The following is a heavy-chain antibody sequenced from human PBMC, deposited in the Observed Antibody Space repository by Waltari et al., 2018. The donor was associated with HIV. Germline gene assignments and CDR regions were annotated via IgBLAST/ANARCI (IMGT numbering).Heavy chain of an antibody. CDR1: GGSITSNSYY. Sequence: QLQLQESGPGLVKPSETLSLTCTVSGGSITSNSYYWGWIRQPPGKGLEWIGNMFHSGNTDYNPSLKSRVTISVDTSKNQFSLKMRSVTAADTAVYYCASDYYYDSSGYAYWGQGTLVTVSS. V-gene: IGHV4-39*01. CDR3: ASDYYYDSSGYAY. CDR2: MFHSGNT. J-gene: IGHJ4*02. D-gene: IGHD3-22*01.